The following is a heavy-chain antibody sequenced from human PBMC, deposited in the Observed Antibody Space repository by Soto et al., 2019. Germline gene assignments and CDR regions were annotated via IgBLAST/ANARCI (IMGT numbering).Heavy chain of an antibody. J-gene: IGHJ4*02. Sequence: PGGSLRLSCAASGFTVSSNYMSWVRQAPGKGLEWVSGISGSGDSTYYADSVRGRFTVSRDNSKNTLYLQMNSLRAEDTAVFYCAKERSSGWSLDYWGQGTLVTVSS. CDR2: ISGSGDST. CDR1: GFTVSSNY. D-gene: IGHD6-19*01. CDR3: AKERSSGWSLDY. V-gene: IGHV3-23*01.